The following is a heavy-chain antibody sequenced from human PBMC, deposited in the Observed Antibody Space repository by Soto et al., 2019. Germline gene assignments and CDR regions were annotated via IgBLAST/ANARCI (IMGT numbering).Heavy chain of an antibody. CDR1: GGSFSGYY. CDR3: ARGLGRSYYLAY. V-gene: IGHV4-34*01. J-gene: IGHJ4*02. Sequence: SETLSLTCAVYGGSFSGYYWSWIRQPPGKGLEWIGEINHSGSTNYNPSLKSRVTISVDTSKNQFSLKLSSVTAADTAVYYCARGLGRSYYLAYWGQGTLVTVSS. D-gene: IGHD1-26*01. CDR2: INHSGST.